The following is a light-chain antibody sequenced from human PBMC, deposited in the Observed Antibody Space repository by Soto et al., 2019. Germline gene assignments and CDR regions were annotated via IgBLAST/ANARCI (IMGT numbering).Light chain of an antibody. J-gene: IGKJ1*01. Sequence: EIVMTQSPATLSVSPGGRATLSCRASQSISDTLAWYQQKPGQAPRLLIYSASRRATGLPARFSGSGSGTDFTLTISSLQSEDFAVYYCQQYNNWPWTFGQGTKVDNK. V-gene: IGKV3-15*01. CDR2: SAS. CDR3: QQYNNWPWT. CDR1: QSISDT.